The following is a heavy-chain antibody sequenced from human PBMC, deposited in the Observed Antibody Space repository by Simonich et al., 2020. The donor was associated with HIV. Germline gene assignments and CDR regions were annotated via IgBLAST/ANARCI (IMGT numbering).Heavy chain of an antibody. CDR3: ASLGAPHAFDI. CDR2: IIPSFGTA. Sequence: QVQLVQSGAEVRKPGSSVKVSCKASGGTFSSYAISWVRQAPGQGLEWMGGIIPSFGTATDYAQKFQGRVTITADKSTSTAYMELSSLRSEDTAVYFCASLGAPHAFDIWGQGTMVTVSS. D-gene: IGHD3-16*01. V-gene: IGHV1-69*13. J-gene: IGHJ3*02. CDR1: GGTFSSYA.